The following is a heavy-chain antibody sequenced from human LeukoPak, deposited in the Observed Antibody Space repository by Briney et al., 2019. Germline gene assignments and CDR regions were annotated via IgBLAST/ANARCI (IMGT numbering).Heavy chain of an antibody. J-gene: IGHJ6*02. Sequence: GGSLRLSCAASGFTFSTFWMTWVRQAPGKGLEWVANIKPDGSEKSYVDSVKGRFTISRDNSKNTLYVQMNSLRADDTAVYYCARTVAGTGGYYYYYGMDVWGPGTTVTVSS. V-gene: IGHV3-7*01. CDR3: ARTVAGTGGYYYYYGMDV. D-gene: IGHD6-19*01. CDR1: GFTFSTFW. CDR2: IKPDGSEK.